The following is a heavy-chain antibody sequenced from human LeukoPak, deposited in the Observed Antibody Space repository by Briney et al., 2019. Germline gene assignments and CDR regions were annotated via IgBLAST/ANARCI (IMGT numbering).Heavy chain of an antibody. CDR3: AKDPTDFDSSGQTYFDY. J-gene: IGHJ4*02. CDR2: ISTSGGRT. V-gene: IGHV3-23*01. Sequence: GGSLRLSCAASGFTFSNAWMSWVRQAPGKGLEWVSAISTSGGRTFYADSVKGRFTISRDNSKNTLYLQMNSLKAEDTAIYYCAKDPTDFDSSGQTYFDYWGQGTLVTVSS. CDR1: GFTFSNAW. D-gene: IGHD3-22*01.